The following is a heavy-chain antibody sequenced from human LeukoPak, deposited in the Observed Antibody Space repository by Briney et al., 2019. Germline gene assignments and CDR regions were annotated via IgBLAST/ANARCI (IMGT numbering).Heavy chain of an antibody. D-gene: IGHD1-26*01. V-gene: IGHV4-61*02. Sequence: SETLSLTCTVSGGSISSSSYYWGWIRQPAGKGLEWIGRIYTSGSTNYNPSLKSRVTMSVDTSKNQFSLKLSSVTAADTAVYYCAREGDLLFDYRGQGTLVTVSS. CDR3: AREGDLLFDY. J-gene: IGHJ4*02. CDR1: GGSISSSSYY. CDR2: IYTSGST.